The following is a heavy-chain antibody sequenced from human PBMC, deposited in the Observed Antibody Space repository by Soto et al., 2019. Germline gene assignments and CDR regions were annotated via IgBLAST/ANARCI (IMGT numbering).Heavy chain of an antibody. V-gene: IGHV4-59*01. CDR2: IYYSGST. CDR3: ARVRGGPGDYFDY. J-gene: IGHJ4*02. CDR1: GGSISSYY. D-gene: IGHD3-10*01. Sequence: PSETLSLTCTVSGGSISSYYWNWIRQPPGRGLEWIGYIYYSGSTNYNPSLKSRVTISGDTSKNQFSLKLSSVTAADTAVYYCARVRGGPGDYFDYWGQGTLVTVSS.